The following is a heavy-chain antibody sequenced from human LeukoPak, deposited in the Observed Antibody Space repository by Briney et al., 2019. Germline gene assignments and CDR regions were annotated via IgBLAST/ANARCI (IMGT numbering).Heavy chain of an antibody. CDR2: IYYSGST. D-gene: IGHD3-22*01. CDR1: GGSISSYY. J-gene: IGHJ4*02. Sequence: SETLSLTCTVSGGSISSYYWSWIRQPPGKGLEWIGYIYYSGSTNYNPSLKSRVTISVDTSKNQFSLKLSSVTAADTAVYYCARQVGSSGYYYYWGQGTLVTVSS. CDR3: ARQVGSSGYYYY. V-gene: IGHV4-59*08.